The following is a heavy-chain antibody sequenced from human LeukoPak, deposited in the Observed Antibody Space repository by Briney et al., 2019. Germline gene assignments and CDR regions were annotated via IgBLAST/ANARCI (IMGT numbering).Heavy chain of an antibody. J-gene: IGHJ4*02. CDR2: INPSGGST. V-gene: IGHV1-46*01. D-gene: IGHD3-22*01. CDR3: AMYYYDSSGYSPQFY. Sequence: ASVKVSCKASGYTFTSYYMHWVRQAPGQGLEWMGIINPSGGSTSYAQKFQGRVTMTRDMSTSTVYMELSSLRSEDTAVYYCAMYYYDSSGYSPQFYWGQGTLVTVSS. CDR1: GYTFTSYY.